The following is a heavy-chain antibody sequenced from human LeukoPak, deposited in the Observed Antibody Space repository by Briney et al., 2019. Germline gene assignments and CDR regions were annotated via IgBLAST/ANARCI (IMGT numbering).Heavy chain of an antibody. Sequence: PGRSLRLSCAASGFTFSSYGMHWVRQAPGKGLEWVAVIWYDGSNKYYADSVKGRFTISRDNSKYTLYLQMNSLRAEDTAVYYCAKDGAPRIAVAGSPDYWGQGTLVTVSS. CDR1: GFTFSSYG. V-gene: IGHV3-33*06. D-gene: IGHD6-19*01. J-gene: IGHJ4*02. CDR2: IWYDGSNK. CDR3: AKDGAPRIAVAGSPDY.